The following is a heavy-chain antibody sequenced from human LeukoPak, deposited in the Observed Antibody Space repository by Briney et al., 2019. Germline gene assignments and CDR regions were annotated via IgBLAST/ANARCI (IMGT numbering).Heavy chain of an antibody. CDR3: ANEGTYDYEEAPDAFDI. V-gene: IGHV4-34*01. CDR1: GGSFSGYY. J-gene: IGHJ3*02. Sequence: PSETLSLTCVVYGGSFSGYYWSWIRQPPGKGLEWIGEINHSGSTNYNPSLKSRVTISVDTSKNQFSLKLSSVTAADTAVYYCANEGTYDYEEAPDAFDIWGQGTMVTVSS. CDR2: INHSGST. D-gene: IGHD3-22*01.